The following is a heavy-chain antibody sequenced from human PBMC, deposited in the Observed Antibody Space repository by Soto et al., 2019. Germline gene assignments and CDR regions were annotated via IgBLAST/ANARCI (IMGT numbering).Heavy chain of an antibody. V-gene: IGHV3-15*01. Sequence: GESLKISCAASGFTFSNAWMSWVRQAPGKGLEWVGRIKSKTDGGTTDYAAPVKGRFTISRDDSKNTLYLQMNSLKTEDTAVYYCTTGEAAGIYYYYGMDVWGQGTTVTVSS. CDR3: TTGEAAGIYYYYGMDV. CDR2: IKSKTDGGTT. CDR1: GFTFSNAW. D-gene: IGHD6-13*01. J-gene: IGHJ6*02.